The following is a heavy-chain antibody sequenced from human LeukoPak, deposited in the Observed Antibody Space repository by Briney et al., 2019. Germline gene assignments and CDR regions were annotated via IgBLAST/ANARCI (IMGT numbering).Heavy chain of an antibody. CDR2: ISSSSSAT. CDR3: ASWAGAAAGFSGPFDY. J-gene: IGHJ4*02. D-gene: IGHD6-13*01. Sequence: GGSLRLSCAASGITFTSHTMHWVRQAPGKGPEWISQISSSSSATYYADSVKGRFTMSRDNARKSLYLQMNSLRGEDTAVYYCASWAGAAAGFSGPFDYWGQGALATVSS. V-gene: IGHV3-48*01. CDR1: GITFTSHT.